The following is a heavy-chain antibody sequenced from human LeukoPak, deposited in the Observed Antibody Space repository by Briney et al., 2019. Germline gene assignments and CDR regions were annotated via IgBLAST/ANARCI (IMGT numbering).Heavy chain of an antibody. J-gene: IGHJ3*02. Sequence: SETLSVTCTVSGGSISSYYWSWIRQPPGNGLDWIGYIYYSGSTNYNPSLKSRVTISVDTSKNQFSLKLSSVTAADTAVYYCARQSRTKRLFDAFDIWGQGTMVTVSS. CDR1: GGSISSYY. CDR3: ARQSRTKRLFDAFDI. CDR2: IYYSGST. V-gene: IGHV4-59*08. D-gene: IGHD2-2*01.